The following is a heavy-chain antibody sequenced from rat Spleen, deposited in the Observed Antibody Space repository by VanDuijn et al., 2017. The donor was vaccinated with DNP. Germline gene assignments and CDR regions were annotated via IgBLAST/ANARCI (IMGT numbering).Heavy chain of an antibody. D-gene: IGHD1-3*01. CDR3: VKYNYGSYRTMDA. Sequence: DVQLQESGPGLVKPSQSLSLTCSVTNYFITNDYWGWIRQFPGNKMEWIGHISYSGGTGYNPVPKSRVSITRDTAKDQFFLHLNSVTTEDTATYYCVKYNYGSYRTMDAWGHGTSVTVSS. V-gene: IGHV3-1*01. CDR2: ISYSGGT. CDR1: NYFITNDY. J-gene: IGHJ4*01.